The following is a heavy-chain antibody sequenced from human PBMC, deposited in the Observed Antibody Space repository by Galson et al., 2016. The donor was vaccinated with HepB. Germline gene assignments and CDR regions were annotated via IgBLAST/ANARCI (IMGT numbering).Heavy chain of an antibody. V-gene: IGHV3-21*01. J-gene: IGHJ4*02. CDR3: ARDAREWSRDY. CDR1: GFTFSSSG. D-gene: IGHD3-3*01. Sequence: SLRLSCAVSGFTFSSSGMTWVRQAPGKGLEWVSTINFNSDTYYADSVRGRFTISRDNAKNSVFLQMDSLRDDDTAIYYCARDAREWSRDYWGQGTLVTVSS. CDR2: INFNSDT.